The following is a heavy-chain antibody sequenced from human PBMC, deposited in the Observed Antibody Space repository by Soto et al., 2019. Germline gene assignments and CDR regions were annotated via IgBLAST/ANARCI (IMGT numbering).Heavy chain of an antibody. CDR3: ANGFFKWELLDGDAFDI. D-gene: IGHD1-26*01. J-gene: IGHJ3*02. CDR2: ISYDGSNK. V-gene: IGHV3-30*18. CDR1: GFNFSSYG. Sequence: QVQLVESGGGVVQPGRFPRLSCAASGFNFSSYGMHWVRQAPGKGLEWVAVISYDGSNKYYADSVKGRFTISRDNSKNTLYLQMNRLRAEDSAVYYCANGFFKWELLDGDAFDIWGQGTMVTVSS.